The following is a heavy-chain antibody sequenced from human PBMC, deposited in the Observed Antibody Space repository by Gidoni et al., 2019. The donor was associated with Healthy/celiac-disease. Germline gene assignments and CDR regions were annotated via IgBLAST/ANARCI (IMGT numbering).Heavy chain of an antibody. D-gene: IGHD2-2*01. Sequence: EVQLVESGGGLVQPGGSRRLSCAASGFTFSSYWMSWVRPAPGKGLEWVANIKPDGSEKYYVDSVKCRFTISRDNAKNSLYLQMNSLRAEDTAVYYCARGYCSSTSCYPETTFYFDYWGQGTLVTVSS. CDR2: IKPDGSEK. CDR3: ARGYCSSTSCYPETTFYFDY. CDR1: GFTFSSYW. J-gene: IGHJ4*02. V-gene: IGHV3-7*04.